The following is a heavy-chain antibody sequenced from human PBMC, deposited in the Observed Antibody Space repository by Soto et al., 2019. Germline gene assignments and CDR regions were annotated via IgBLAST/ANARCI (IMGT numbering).Heavy chain of an antibody. Sequence: QVQLVQSGAEVKKPGASVKVSCKASGYTFTSYAMHWVRQAPGQRLELMRWINAGNGNTKYSPTFQGRVTITRDASARTAYMELSSLSSEDTAVYYCARSSGYYYVDSWGQGTLVTVSS. D-gene: IGHD3-22*01. J-gene: IGHJ4*02. CDR2: INAGNGNT. CDR1: GYTFTSYA. CDR3: ARSSGYYYVDS. V-gene: IGHV1-3*01.